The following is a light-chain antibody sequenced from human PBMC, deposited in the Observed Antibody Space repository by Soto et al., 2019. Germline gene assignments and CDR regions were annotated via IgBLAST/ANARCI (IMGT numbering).Light chain of an antibody. J-gene: IGLJ1*01. V-gene: IGLV2-18*02. CDR1: SSDVGSYSR. Sequence: QSVLTQPPSVSGSPGQSGTISCTGTSSDVGSYSRVSWYKQPPGAAPKLVIYEVIHRPSGVPDRFSGSKSGNTASLTISGLQAEDEADFYCYSYTSSSTYVFGTGTKVPVL. CDR2: EVI. CDR3: YSYTSSSTYV.